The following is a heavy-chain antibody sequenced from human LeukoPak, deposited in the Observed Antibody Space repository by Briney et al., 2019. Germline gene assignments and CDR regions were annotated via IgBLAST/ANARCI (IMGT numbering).Heavy chain of an antibody. CDR3: AKGSRIAVAGRGDLDY. Sequence: TGASLRLSCAASGFTFSSYAMSWVRQAPGKGLEWVSAISGSGGSTYYADSVKGRFTISRDNSKNTLYLQMNSLRAEDTAVYYCAKGSRIAVAGRGDLDYWGQGTLVTVSS. CDR2: ISGSGGST. D-gene: IGHD6-19*01. V-gene: IGHV3-23*01. J-gene: IGHJ4*02. CDR1: GFTFSSYA.